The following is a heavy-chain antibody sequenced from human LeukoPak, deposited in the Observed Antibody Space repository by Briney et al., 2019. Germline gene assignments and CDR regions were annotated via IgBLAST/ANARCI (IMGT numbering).Heavy chain of an antibody. CDR3: TTGPGYYYDSSGYAFLAFDI. CDR1: GFTFSNAW. J-gene: IGHJ3*02. V-gene: IGHV3-15*01. D-gene: IGHD3-22*01. Sequence: GGSLRLSCAASGFTFSNAWMSWVRQAPGKGLKWVGRINSKTDGGTTDYAAPVKGRFTISRDDSKNTLYLQMNSLKTEDTAVYYCTTGPGYYYDSSGYAFLAFDIWGQGTMVTVSS. CDR2: INSKTDGGTT.